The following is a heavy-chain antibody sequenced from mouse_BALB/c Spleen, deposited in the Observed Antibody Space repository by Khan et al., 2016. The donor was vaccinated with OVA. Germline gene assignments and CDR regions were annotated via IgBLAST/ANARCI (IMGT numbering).Heavy chain of an antibody. J-gene: IGHJ4*01. CDR1: GYTFTSYW. CDR3: ACSNYYCARLYAMDY. V-gene: IGHV1S41*01. Sequence: DLVKPGASVKLSCKASGYTFTSYWIYWIKQRPGEGLEWIGRIGPGSGSTDYNEMFKDKATLTVDTSSSTSYIQLSSLSSDDSSVYFCACSNYYCARLYAMDYWGQVTSVTVSS. D-gene: IGHD1-1*01. CDR2: IGPGSGST.